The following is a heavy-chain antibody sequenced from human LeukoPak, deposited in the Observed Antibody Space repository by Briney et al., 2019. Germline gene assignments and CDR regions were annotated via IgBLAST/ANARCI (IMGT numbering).Heavy chain of an antibody. CDR2: ISAYNGNT. CDR1: GYTFSSSG. J-gene: IGHJ4*02. Sequence: GASVKVSCKASGYTFSSSGISWVRQAPGQGLEWMGWISAYNGNTNYAQKLQGRVTMTTDTSTSTAYMELRSLTSDDTAVYYCTSSGLGNYYNPLDYWGQGTLVTVSS. V-gene: IGHV1-18*01. CDR3: TSSGLGNYYNPLDY. D-gene: IGHD3-10*01.